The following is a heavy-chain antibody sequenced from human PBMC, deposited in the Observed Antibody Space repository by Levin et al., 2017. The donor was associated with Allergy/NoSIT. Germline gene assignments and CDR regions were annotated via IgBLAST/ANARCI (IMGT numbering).Heavy chain of an antibody. V-gene: IGHV3-30-3*01. D-gene: IGHD2-21*02. CDR2: ISYDGSNK. J-gene: IGHJ5*02. CDR3: ALGGDGGDLPNWFDP. CDR1: GFTFSSYA. Sequence: LSLTCAASGFTFSSYAMHWVRQAPGKGLEWVAVISYDGSNKYYADSVKGRFTISRDNSKNTLYLQMNSLRAEDTAVYYCALGGDGGDLPNWFDPWGQGTLVTVSS.